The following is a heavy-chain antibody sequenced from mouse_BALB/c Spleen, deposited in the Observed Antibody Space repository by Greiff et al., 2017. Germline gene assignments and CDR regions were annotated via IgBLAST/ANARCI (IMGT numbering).Heavy chain of an antibody. D-gene: IGHD3-3*01. V-gene: IGHV2-9*02. CDR1: GFSLTSYG. Sequence: QVQLKESGPGLVAPSQSLSITCTVSGFSLTSYGVHWVRQPPGKGLEWLGVIWAGGSTNYNSALMSRLSISKDNSKSQVFLKMNSLQTDDTAMYYCARDRGTRFAYWGQGTLVTVSA. J-gene: IGHJ3*01. CDR3: ARDRGTRFAY. CDR2: IWAGGST.